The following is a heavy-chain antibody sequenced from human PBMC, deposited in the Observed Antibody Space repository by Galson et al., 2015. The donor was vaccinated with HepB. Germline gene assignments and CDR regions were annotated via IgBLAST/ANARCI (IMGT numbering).Heavy chain of an antibody. CDR3: ARENDWSYDY. D-gene: IGHD2-21*01. V-gene: IGHV3-66*01. CDR2: IYSGGYT. Sequence: SLRLSCAASGFTVSKNYMSWLRQAQGKGLEWVSDIYSGGYTYYADSVKGRFTISRDNSENTLYLQMNSLRVEDTAVYYCARENDWSYDYGGQGTLVTVAS. J-gene: IGHJ4*02. CDR1: GFTVSKNY.